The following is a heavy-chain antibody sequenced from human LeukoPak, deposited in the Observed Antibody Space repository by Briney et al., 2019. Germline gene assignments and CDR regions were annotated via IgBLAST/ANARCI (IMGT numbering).Heavy chain of an antibody. J-gene: IGHJ6*03. CDR1: GFTFSSYA. CDR3: ARGAGPGYYYYYMDV. CDR2: ISYDGSNK. D-gene: IGHD1-26*01. V-gene: IGHV3-30*01. Sequence: GWSLRLSCAASGFTFSSYAMHWVRQAPGKGLEWVAVISYDGSNKYYADSVKGRFTISRDNSKNTLYLQMNSLRAEDTAVYYCARGAGPGYYYYYMDVWGKGTTVTVSS.